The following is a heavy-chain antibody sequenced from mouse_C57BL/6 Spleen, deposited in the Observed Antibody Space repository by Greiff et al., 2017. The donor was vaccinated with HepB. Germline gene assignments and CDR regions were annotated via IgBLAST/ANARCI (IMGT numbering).Heavy chain of an antibody. CDR2: IRNKAKGYTT. V-gene: IGHV7-3*01. D-gene: IGHD2-12*01. CDR3: ASSSYGYFDV. CDR1: GFTFTDYY. J-gene: IGHJ1*03. Sequence: EVHLVESGGGLVQPGGSLSLSCAASGFTFTDYYMSWVRQPPGKALEWLGFIRNKAKGYTTEYSASVKGRFTISRDNSQSILYLQMNALRPEDSATYYCASSSYGYFDVWGTGTTVTVSS.